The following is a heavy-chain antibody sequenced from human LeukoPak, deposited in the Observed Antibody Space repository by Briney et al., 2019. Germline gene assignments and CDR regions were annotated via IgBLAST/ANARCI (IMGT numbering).Heavy chain of an antibody. J-gene: IGHJ4*02. CDR1: GFTFSSYG. Sequence: PGGSLRLSCAASGFTFSSYGMHWVRQAPGKGLEWVAVIWYDGSNKYYADSVKGRFTISRDNSKNTLYLQMGSLRAEDMAVYYCAREGDPQPFDYWGQGTLVTVSS. V-gene: IGHV3-33*01. CDR3: AREGDPQPFDY. CDR2: IWYDGSNK.